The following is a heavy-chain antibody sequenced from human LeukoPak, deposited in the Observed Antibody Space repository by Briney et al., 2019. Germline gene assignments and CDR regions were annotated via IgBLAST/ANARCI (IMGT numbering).Heavy chain of an antibody. V-gene: IGHV3-30-3*01. CDR2: ISYDGSNK. D-gene: IGHD2-2*01. CDR3: ARGAVGLFCSSTSCSRGHLDY. J-gene: IGHJ4*02. CDR1: GFTFSSYA. Sequence: GGSLRLSCAASGFTFSSYAMHWVRQAPGKGLEWVAVISYDGSNKYYADSVKGRFTISRDNSKNTLYLQMNSPRAEDTAVYYCARGAVGLFCSSTSCSRGHLDYWGQGTLVTVSS.